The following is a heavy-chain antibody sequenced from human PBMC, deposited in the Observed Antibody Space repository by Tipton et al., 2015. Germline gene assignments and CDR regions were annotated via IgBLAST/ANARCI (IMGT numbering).Heavy chain of an antibody. CDR1: AYSISSGYY. CDR3: ARSRYTVTPDS. J-gene: IGHJ4*02. V-gene: IGHV4-38-2*01. CDR2: FFHSGNT. D-gene: IGHD4-17*01. Sequence: LRLSCAVSAYSISSGYYWSWIRQPPGKGLEWIGSFFHSGNTFHNPSLRSRVIISVDTSKNQFSLTVTSVTAADTAVYYCARSRYTVTPDSWGQGTLVTVSS.